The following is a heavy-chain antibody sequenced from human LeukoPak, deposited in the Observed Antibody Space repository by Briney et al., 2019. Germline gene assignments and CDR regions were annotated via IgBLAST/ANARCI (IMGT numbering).Heavy chain of an antibody. CDR2: IRSNGDGT. J-gene: IGHJ5*02. CDR3: ARAKDVGSWFDP. V-gene: IGHV3-23*01. D-gene: IGHD2-15*01. Sequence: GGSLRLSCAASGFIFSNYAMSWIRQAPGRGLEWVSAIRSNGDGTYYADSVKGRFTISRDNAKNSLYLQMNSLRAEDTAVYYCARAKDVGSWFDPWGQGTLVTVSS. CDR1: GFIFSNYA.